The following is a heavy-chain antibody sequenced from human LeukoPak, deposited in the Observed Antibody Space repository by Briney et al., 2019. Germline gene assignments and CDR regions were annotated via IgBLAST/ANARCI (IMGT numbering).Heavy chain of an antibody. D-gene: IGHD6-13*01. J-gene: IGHJ5*02. CDR3: ARVAAGVPP. CDR1: GFTFSSYG. V-gene: IGHV3-33*01. CDR2: IWYDGSNK. Sequence: PGGSLRLSCAASGFTFSSYGMHWVRQAPGKGLVWVAVIWYDGSNKYYADSVKGRFTISRDNSKNTLYLQMNSLRAEDTAVYYCARVAAGVPPWGQGTLVTVSS.